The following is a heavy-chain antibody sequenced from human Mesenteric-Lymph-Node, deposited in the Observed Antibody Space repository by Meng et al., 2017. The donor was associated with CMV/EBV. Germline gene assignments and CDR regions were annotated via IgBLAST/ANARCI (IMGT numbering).Heavy chain of an antibody. CDR3: ARGLGDSSGYYPLFDY. CDR2: IYHSGST. V-gene: IGHV4-30-2*01. J-gene: IGHJ4*02. CDR1: GSISRGGYS. D-gene: IGHD3-22*01. Sequence: GSISRGGYSWSWIRQPPGKGLEWIGYIYHSGSTYYNPSLKSRVTISVDRSKNQFSLKLSSVTAADTAVYYCARGLGDSSGYYPLFDYWGQGTLVTVSS.